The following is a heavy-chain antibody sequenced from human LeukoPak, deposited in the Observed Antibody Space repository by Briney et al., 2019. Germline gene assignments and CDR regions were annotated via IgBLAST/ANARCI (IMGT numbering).Heavy chain of an antibody. CDR2: INPNSGGT. CDR3: ARDGDCSSTSCYSRWGFDY. D-gene: IGHD2-2*01. CDR1: GYTFTGYY. J-gene: IGHJ4*02. Sequence: ASVKVSCKASGYTFTGYYMHWVRQAPGQGLKWMGWINPNSGGTNYAQKFQGRVTMTRDTSISTAYMELSRLRSDDTAVYYCARDGDCSSTSCYSRWGFDYWGQGTLVTVSS. V-gene: IGHV1-2*02.